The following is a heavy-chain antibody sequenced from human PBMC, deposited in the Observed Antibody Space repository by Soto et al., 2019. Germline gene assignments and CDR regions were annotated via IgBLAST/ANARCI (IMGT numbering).Heavy chain of an antibody. CDR2: IYYSGST. D-gene: IGHD5-18*01. Sequence: PSETLSLTCTVSGGSISSYYWSWIRQPPGKGLEWIGYIYYSGSTNYNPSLKSRVTISVDTSKNQFSLKLSSVTAADTAVYYCARARIQLWFNWFDPWGQGTLVTVSS. V-gene: IGHV4-59*01. J-gene: IGHJ5*02. CDR1: GGSISSYY. CDR3: ARARIQLWFNWFDP.